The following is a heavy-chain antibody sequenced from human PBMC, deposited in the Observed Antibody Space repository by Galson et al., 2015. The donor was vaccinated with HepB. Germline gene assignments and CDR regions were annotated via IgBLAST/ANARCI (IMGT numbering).Heavy chain of an antibody. D-gene: IGHD3-22*01. V-gene: IGHV5-51*01. CDR2: IYPGDSDT. J-gene: IGHJ4*02. CDR1: GYSFTSYW. Sequence: QSGAEVKKPGESLKISCKGSGYSFTSYWIGWVRQMPGKGLEWMGIIYPGDSDTRYSPSFQGQVTISADKSISTAYLQWSSLKASDTAMYYCARRVRVDSSGYLLYYFDYWGQGTLVTVSS. CDR3: ARRVRVDSSGYLLYYFDY.